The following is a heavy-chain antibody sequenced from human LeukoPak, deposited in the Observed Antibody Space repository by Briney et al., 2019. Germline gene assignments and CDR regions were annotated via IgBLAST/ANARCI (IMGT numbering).Heavy chain of an antibody. J-gene: IGHJ4*02. CDR3: ARDRLGDFWSGYYSAMIVADY. CDR1: GDTFTSYD. D-gene: IGHD3-3*01. CDR2: ISAYNGNT. Sequence: ASVKVSCKASGDTFTSYDISWVRQAPGPGLESMGWISAYNGNTNYAQKLQGRVTMTTDTSTSTAYMELRSLRSDDTAVYYCARDRLGDFWSGYYSAMIVADYWGQGTLVTVSS. V-gene: IGHV1-18*01.